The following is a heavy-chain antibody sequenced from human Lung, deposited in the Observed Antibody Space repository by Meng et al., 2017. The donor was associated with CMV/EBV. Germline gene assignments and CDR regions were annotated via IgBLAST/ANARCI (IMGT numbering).Heavy chain of an antibody. Sequence: GLTFGSDWMEGVRQGPGKGVVWVSRINRDRSTTNCEDSVKGRFTISRDNAKSTMYLQMNSLRAEDTAVYYCARDQGGSSRGVDYWGQGTLVTVSS. V-gene: IGHV3-74*01. CDR2: INRDRSTT. CDR3: ARDQGGSSRGVDY. J-gene: IGHJ4*02. D-gene: IGHD1-26*01. CDR1: GLTFGSDW.